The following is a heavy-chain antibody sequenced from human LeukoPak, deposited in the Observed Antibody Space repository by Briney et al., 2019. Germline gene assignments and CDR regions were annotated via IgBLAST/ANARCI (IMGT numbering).Heavy chain of an antibody. D-gene: IGHD3-22*01. J-gene: IGHJ3*02. CDR3: ARDSSGYYVDAFDI. CDR2: ISSSGSTI. V-gene: IGHV3-48*03. CDR1: GFTFSSYE. Sequence: GGSLRLSCAASGFTFSSYEMNWVRQAPGKGLEWVSYISSSGSTIYYADSVKGRFTISRDNAKNSLYLQMNSLRAEDTAVYYCARDSSGYYVDAFDIWGQGTMVTVSS.